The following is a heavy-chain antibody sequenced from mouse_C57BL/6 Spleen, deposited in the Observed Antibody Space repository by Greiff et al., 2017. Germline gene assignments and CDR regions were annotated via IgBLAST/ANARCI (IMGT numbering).Heavy chain of an antibody. CDR1: GYTFTSYW. CDR2: IDPSDSYT. CDR3: AREEIGGGFDY. Sequence: QVQLQQPGAELVMPGASVKLSCKASGYTFTSYWMHWVKQRPGQGLEWIGEIDPSDSYTNYNQKFKGKITLTVDQSSSTAYMQLSSLTSEDSAVYYCAREEIGGGFDYWGQGTTLTVSS. J-gene: IGHJ2*01. V-gene: IGHV1-69*01.